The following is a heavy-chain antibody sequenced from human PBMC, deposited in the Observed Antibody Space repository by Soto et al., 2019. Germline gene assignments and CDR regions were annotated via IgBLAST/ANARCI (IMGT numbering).Heavy chain of an antibody. D-gene: IGHD6-6*01. CDR1: GGTFSSYA. J-gene: IGHJ6*02. V-gene: IGHV1-69*13. Sequence: ASVKVSCKASGGTFSSYAISWVRQAPGQGLEWMGGIIPIFGTANYAQKFQGRVTITADESTSTAYMELSSLRSEDTAVYYCARVKGSSYYYYYGMDVWGQGTTVTVSS. CDR2: IIPIFGTA. CDR3: ARVKGSSYYYYYGMDV.